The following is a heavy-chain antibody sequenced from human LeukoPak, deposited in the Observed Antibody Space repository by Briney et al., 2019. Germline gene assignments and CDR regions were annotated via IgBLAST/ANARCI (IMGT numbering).Heavy chain of an antibody. V-gene: IGHV1-24*01. CDR1: GYTLTKLS. Sequence: GASVKVSCKVSGYTLTKLSMHWVRQAPGKGLEWMGGFDPEDGETIYAQKFQGRVTMTEDTSTDTAYMELSSLRSEDTAVYYCATDNRRYYDSSGSFDPWGQGTLVTVSS. D-gene: IGHD3-22*01. J-gene: IGHJ5*02. CDR2: FDPEDGET. CDR3: ATDNRRYYDSSGSFDP.